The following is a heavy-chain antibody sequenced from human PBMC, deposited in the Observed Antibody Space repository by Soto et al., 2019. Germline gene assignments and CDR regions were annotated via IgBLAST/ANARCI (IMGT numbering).Heavy chain of an antibody. Sequence: SETLSLTCTVSGGSISSSSYFWGWIRQPPGKGLEWIGSIYYSGSTYYTPSLKSRVTISVDTSKNQFSLKLSSVTAADTAVYYCARDPGYCTNGVCYTGSSWFDPWGQGTRVTVSS. D-gene: IGHD2-8*01. V-gene: IGHV4-39*02. CDR1: GGSISSSSYF. CDR2: IYYSGST. CDR3: ARDPGYCTNGVCYTGSSWFDP. J-gene: IGHJ5*02.